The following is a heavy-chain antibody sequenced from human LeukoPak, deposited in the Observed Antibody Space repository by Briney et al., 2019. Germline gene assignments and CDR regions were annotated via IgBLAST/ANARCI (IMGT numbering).Heavy chain of an antibody. CDR3: ARLNPASGYDFDY. J-gene: IGHJ4*02. Sequence: PSETLSLTCTVSGGSIGSSSYYWGWIRQPPGKGLEWIGTIYYSGNTYYNPSLKSRVAISVDTSKNQFSLKLSSVTATGTAVYYCARLNPASGYDFDYWGQGTLVTVSS. CDR2: IYYSGNT. CDR1: GGSIGSSSYY. D-gene: IGHD5-12*01. V-gene: IGHV4-39*01.